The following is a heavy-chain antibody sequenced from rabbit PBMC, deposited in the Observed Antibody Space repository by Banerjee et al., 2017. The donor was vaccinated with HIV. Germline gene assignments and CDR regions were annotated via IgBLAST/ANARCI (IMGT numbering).Heavy chain of an antibody. V-gene: IGHV1S7*01. D-gene: IGHD2-1*01. CDR1: GFDFSSYY. Sequence: QLKETGGGLVQPGGSLTLSCKASGFDFSSYYMSWVRQAPGKGLEWIGIIYAGKGSTDYASWVNGRFTISSDNAQNTVDLQMNSLTAADTATYFCARYSYDDYGDPYYFNLWGPGTLVTVS. CDR3: ARYSYDDYGDPYYFNL. CDR2: IYAGKGST. J-gene: IGHJ4*01.